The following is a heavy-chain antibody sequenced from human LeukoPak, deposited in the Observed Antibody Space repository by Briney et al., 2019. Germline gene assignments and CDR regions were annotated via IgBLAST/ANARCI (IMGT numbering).Heavy chain of an antibody. Sequence: SVKVSCKASGGTFSSYAISWVRQAPGQGLEWMGRIIPILGIANYAQKFQGRVTITADKSTSTAYMELSSLRSEDTAVYYCATYVMYDSSGYSFGYWGQGPLVTVSS. CDR3: ATYVMYDSSGYSFGY. CDR2: IIPILGIA. CDR1: GGTFSSYA. V-gene: IGHV1-69*04. D-gene: IGHD3-22*01. J-gene: IGHJ4*02.